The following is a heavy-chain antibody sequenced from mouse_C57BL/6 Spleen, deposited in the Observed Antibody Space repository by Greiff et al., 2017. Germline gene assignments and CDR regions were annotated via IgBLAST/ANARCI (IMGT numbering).Heavy chain of an antibody. J-gene: IGHJ1*03. D-gene: IGHD1-1*01. CDR3: ARHEGNYYGSSWYFDV. CDR2: FYPGSGSI. Sequence: VKLQESGAELVKPGASVKLSCKASGYTFTEYTIHWVKQRSGQGLEWIGWFYPGSGSIKYNEKFKDKATLTADKSSSTVYMELSRLTSEDSAVYFCARHEGNYYGSSWYFDVWGTGTTVTVSS. V-gene: IGHV1-62-2*01. CDR1: GYTFTEYT.